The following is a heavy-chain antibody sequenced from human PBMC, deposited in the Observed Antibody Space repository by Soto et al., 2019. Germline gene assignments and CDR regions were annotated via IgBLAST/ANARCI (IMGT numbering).Heavy chain of an antibody. CDR1: GYTFTSYG. J-gene: IGHJ4*02. D-gene: IGHD4-17*01. V-gene: IGHV1-18*01. CDR2: ISAYNGNT. Sequence: GASVKVSCKASGYTFTSYGISWVRQAPGQGLEWMGWISAYNGNTNYAQKLQGGVTMTTDTSTSTAYMELRSLRSDDTAVYYCARGGMTTVTSIYYFDYWGQGTLVTVSS. CDR3: ARGGMTTVTSIYYFDY.